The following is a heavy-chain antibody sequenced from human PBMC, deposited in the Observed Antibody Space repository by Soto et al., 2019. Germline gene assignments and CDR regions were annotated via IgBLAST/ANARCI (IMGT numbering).Heavy chain of an antibody. CDR3: AREKVSSGYPD. D-gene: IGHD3-22*01. CDR2: MNPNSGNT. V-gene: IGHV1-8*01. J-gene: IGHJ4*02. CDR1: GYTFTSYD. Sequence: QVQLVQSGAEVKKPGASVKVSCKASGYTFTSYDINWVRQATGQGLEWMGWMNPNSGNTAYAQKFQASXPXTXXTSISTAYMELSTLRSEDTAVYYCAREKVSSGYPDWGQGTLVTVSS.